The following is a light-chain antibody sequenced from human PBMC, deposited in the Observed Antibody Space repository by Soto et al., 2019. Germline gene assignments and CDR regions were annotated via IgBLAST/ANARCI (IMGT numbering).Light chain of an antibody. V-gene: IGKV2-30*02. J-gene: IGKJ1*01. CDR3: MQGTHWPWT. CDR2: KVS. Sequence: DVVMTQSPLSLPVTLGQPASISCRSSQSLIHSDGDTYLNWFQQRPGQSPRRLIYKVSDRDSGVQGIFSGRGSGTALTLKISRVEAEDVGIYYCMQGTHWPWTFGQGTEVEIK. CDR1: QSLIHSDGDTY.